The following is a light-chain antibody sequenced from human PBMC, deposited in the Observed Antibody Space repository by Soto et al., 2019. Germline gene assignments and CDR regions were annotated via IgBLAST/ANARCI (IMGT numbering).Light chain of an antibody. Sequence: DIQRLLSPYPVSASVGDRVTITCLASQNISSWLAWYQQKPGKAPKLLIYKASSLQSGVPSGFSGSGSGTEFTLTISSLQPDDFATYYCQQYNSYPRPFGQGTKVDIK. CDR3: QQYNSYPRP. CDR1: QNISSW. V-gene: IGKV1-5*03. J-gene: IGKJ1*01. CDR2: KAS.